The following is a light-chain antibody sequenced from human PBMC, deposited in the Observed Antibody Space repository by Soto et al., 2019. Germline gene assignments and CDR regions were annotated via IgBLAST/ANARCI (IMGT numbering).Light chain of an antibody. Sequence: QSALTQPPSASGSPGQSVTISCTGTSSDVGGYNYVSWYQQHPGKAPKLVIYEVSKRPSGVPDRFSGSKSGNTASLTVSGXXXXXXXDYYCSSYAGSNNFVFGGGTKLTV. CDR3: SSYAGSNNFV. CDR1: SSDVGGYNY. J-gene: IGLJ2*01. CDR2: EVS. V-gene: IGLV2-8*01.